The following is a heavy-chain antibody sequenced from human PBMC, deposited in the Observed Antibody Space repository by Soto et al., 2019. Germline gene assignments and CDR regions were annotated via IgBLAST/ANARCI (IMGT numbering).Heavy chain of an antibody. CDR2: IYSGGST. CDR1: GFTVSINY. V-gene: IGHV3-53*04. Sequence: PGGSLRLSCAASGFTVSINYMSWVRQAPGKGLEWVSVIYSGGSTYYADSVKGRFTISRHNSKNTLYLQMNSLRAEDTAVYYCAREYYDILTGYYRFDPWGQGTLVTVSS. J-gene: IGHJ5*02. CDR3: AREYYDILTGYYRFDP. D-gene: IGHD3-9*01.